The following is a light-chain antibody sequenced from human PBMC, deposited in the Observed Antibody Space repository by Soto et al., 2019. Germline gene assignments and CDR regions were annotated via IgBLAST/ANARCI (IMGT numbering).Light chain of an antibody. CDR3: QSSDSSLSGWV. Sequence: QSVLTQPPSVSGAPGQRITISCTGNSSNIGAGYDVNWYQQLPGTAPKVLIYGNTNRPSGVPDRFFGSKSGTSASLAITGLQAEDEADYYCQSSDSSLSGWVFGGGTKLTVL. J-gene: IGLJ3*02. CDR2: GNT. CDR1: SSNIGAGYD. V-gene: IGLV1-40*01.